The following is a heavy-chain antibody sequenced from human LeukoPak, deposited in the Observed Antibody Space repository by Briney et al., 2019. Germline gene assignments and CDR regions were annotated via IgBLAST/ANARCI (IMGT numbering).Heavy chain of an antibody. Sequence: PSETLSLTCTVSGASISSGDYYWSWIRQPAGKGLEWIGRISSSGSTNYNPSLKSRVTISVDTSKNQFSLKLSSVTAADTAVYYCAREGGDESGSYYFGYWGQGTLVTVSS. CDR3: AREGGDESGSYYFGY. CDR1: GASISSGDYY. CDR2: ISSSGST. D-gene: IGHD1-26*01. V-gene: IGHV4-61*02. J-gene: IGHJ4*02.